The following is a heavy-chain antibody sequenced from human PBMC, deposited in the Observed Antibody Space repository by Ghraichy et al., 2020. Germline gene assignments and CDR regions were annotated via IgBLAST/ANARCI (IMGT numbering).Heavy chain of an antibody. CDR2: IYYSGST. CDR1: GGSISSYY. D-gene: IGHD6-13*01. J-gene: IGHJ4*02. CDR3: ARGTFIAAAAEGGFDY. Sequence: SETLSLTCTVSGGSISSYYWSWIRQPPGKGLEWIGYIYYSGSTNYNPSLKSRVTISVDTSKNQFSLKLSSVTAADTAVYYCARGTFIAAAAEGGFDYWGQGTLVTVSS. V-gene: IGHV4-59*01.